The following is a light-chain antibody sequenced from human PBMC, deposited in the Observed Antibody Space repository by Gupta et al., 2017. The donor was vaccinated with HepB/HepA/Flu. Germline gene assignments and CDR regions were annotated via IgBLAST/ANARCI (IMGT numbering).Light chain of an antibody. J-gene: IGKJ4*01. CDR3: MQSRQLPLT. Sequence: DIVLTQTTLSLSVTPGQPHTLDGMSSQSLLHSDGKTYLSWYRQKPGKPPQLLIYEVSNRFSGGPDRFSGSGSGTDFTLKISRVEAEDVGVYYCMQSRQLPLTVGGGTKVEIK. V-gene: IGKV2D-29*01. CDR2: EVS. CDR1: QSLLHSDGKTY.